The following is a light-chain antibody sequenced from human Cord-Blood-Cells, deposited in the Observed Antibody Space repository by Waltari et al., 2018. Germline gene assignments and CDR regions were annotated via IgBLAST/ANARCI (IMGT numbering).Light chain of an antibody. CDR3: SSYAGSNNYV. V-gene: IGLV2-8*01. J-gene: IGLJ1*01. CDR1: SSDVGGYHY. CDR2: EVS. Sequence: QSALTQPPSASGSPGQSVTIPCTGTSSDVGGYHYVSWSQQHPGKAPQLLIYEVSKRPSGVPDRFSGSKSGNTAALTVSGLQAEDEADYYCSSYAGSNNYVFGTGTKVTVL.